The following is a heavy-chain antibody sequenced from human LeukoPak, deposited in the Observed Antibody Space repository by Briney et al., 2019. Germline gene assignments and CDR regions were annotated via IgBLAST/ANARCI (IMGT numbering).Heavy chain of an antibody. D-gene: IGHD6-13*01. CDR2: IKTDGGT. Sequence: PGGSLRLSCAASGFTFSNYWMNWVRQVPGKGLVWVSRIKTDGGTSYADSVKGRFTISRDNSKNTLYLQMHSLRAGDTAVYYCAKDNVAAAGRYFDYWGQGTLVTVSS. CDR1: GFTFSNYW. V-gene: IGHV3-74*01. CDR3: AKDNVAAAGRYFDY. J-gene: IGHJ4*02.